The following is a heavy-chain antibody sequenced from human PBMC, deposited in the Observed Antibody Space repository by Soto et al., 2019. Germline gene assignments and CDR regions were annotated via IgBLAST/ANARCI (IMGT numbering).Heavy chain of an antibody. CDR1: GYTFTSYA. CDR2: INAGNGNT. CDR3: ASLKQWLADLDAFDI. D-gene: IGHD6-19*01. J-gene: IGHJ3*02. V-gene: IGHV1-3*01. Sequence: GASVKVSCKASGYTFTSYAMHWVRQAPGQRLEWMGWINAGNGNTKYSQKFQGRVTITRDTSASTAYMELSSLRSEDTAVYYCASLKQWLADLDAFDIWGQGTMVTVSS.